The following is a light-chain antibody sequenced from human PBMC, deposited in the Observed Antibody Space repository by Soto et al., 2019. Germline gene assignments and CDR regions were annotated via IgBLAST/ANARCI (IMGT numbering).Light chain of an antibody. CDR2: DVS. V-gene: IGLV2-14*01. CDR1: SSDVGGYNY. CDR3: SSYTSRSTVV. Sequence: QSVLTQPASVSGSPVQSITISCTGTSSDVGGYNYVSWYQQHPGKAPKLMIYDVSNRPSGVSNRFSGSKSGNTASLTISGLQAEDEADYYCSSYTSRSTVVFGGGTKLTVL. J-gene: IGLJ2*01.